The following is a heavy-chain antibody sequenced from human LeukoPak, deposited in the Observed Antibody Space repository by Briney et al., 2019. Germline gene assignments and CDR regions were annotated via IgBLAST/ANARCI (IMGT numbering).Heavy chain of an antibody. V-gene: IGHV4-31*03. J-gene: IGHJ4*02. D-gene: IGHD3-22*01. CDR3: ARGYYYDSSGYYWSFDY. CDR2: IYYSGST. CDR1: GGSISSGDHF. Sequence: TLSLTCTVSGGSISSGDHFWSWIRQHPGKGLEWIGYIYYSGSTYYNPSLKSRVTISVDTSKNQFSLKLSSVTAADTAVYYCARGYYYDSSGYYWSFDYWGQGTLVTVSS.